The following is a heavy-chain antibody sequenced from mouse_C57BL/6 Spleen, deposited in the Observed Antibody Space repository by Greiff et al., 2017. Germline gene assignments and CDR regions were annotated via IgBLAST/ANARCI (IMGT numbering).Heavy chain of an antibody. J-gene: IGHJ2*01. V-gene: IGHV8-12*01. CDR2: TYWDDDT. CDR1: GFSLSTSGMG. D-gene: IGHD1-1*01. CDR3: ARRETTVFDY. Sequence: QVTLKESGPGILQSSQTLSLTCSFSGFSLSTSGMGVSWIRPPSGKGLDWLAHTYWDDDTRYNPSLKRRLTMSKDTSKNQVFLKISSVNTADTATYYCARRETTVFDYWGQGTTLTVSS.